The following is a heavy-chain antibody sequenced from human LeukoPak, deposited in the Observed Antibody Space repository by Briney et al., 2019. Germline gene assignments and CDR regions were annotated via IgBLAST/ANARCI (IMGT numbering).Heavy chain of an antibody. V-gene: IGHV1-69*02. CDR2: IIPILNIA. Sequence: SVKVSCKASGGTFSIYTISWVRQAPGQGLEWMGKIIPILNIANYAQKFQGRVTITADKSTSTAYMELSSLRSEDTAVYYCARSTVTGAGWYFDLWGRGTLVTVSS. CDR1: GGTFSIYT. J-gene: IGHJ2*01. CDR3: ARSTVTGAGWYFDL. D-gene: IGHD4-17*01.